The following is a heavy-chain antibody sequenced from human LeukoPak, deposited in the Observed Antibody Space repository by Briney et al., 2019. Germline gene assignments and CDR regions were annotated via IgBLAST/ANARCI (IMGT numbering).Heavy chain of an antibody. Sequence: PGGSLRLSCAAFGFTFSSYNMNWVRQAPGKGLEWVAVIWYDGSNKYYADSVKGRFTISRDNSKNTLYLQMNSLRAEDTAVYYCARSVGHSSSNWFDPWGQGTLVTVSS. J-gene: IGHJ5*02. CDR3: ARSVGHSSSNWFDP. CDR2: IWYDGSNK. D-gene: IGHD6-6*01. V-gene: IGHV3-33*08. CDR1: GFTFSSYN.